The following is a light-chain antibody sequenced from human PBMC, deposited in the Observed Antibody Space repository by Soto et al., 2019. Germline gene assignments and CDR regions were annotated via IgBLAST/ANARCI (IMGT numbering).Light chain of an antibody. V-gene: IGKV1-5*01. CDR3: QQYNDHQWT. Sequence: DIQMTQSPSTLSASVGDRVTITCRPSQSVSTWLAWYQQKPGEAPNPLIYEASRLQSGVPSRFSGSASGREFTLTITNLQPDDVATYYCQQYNDHQWTLGQGTKVDIK. CDR2: EAS. CDR1: QSVSTW. J-gene: IGKJ1*01.